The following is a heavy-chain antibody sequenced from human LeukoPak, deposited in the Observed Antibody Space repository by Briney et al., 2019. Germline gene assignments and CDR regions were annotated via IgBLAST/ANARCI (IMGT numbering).Heavy chain of an antibody. CDR1: GFTFSSFA. CDR3: AKERDSSGDFDY. V-gene: IGHV3-23*01. J-gene: IGHJ4*02. CDR2: ISRSGGST. D-gene: IGHD6-19*01. Sequence: GGSLRLSCAASGFTFSSFAMSWVRQTPGKGLEWVSAISRSGGSTYYADSVKGRFTISRDNSKNTLYLQMNSVRAEDTAVYYCAKERDSSGDFDYWGQGTLVTVSS.